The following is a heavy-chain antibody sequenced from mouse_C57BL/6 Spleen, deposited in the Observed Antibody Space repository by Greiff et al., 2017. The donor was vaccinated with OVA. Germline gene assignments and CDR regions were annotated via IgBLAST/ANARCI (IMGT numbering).Heavy chain of an antibody. D-gene: IGHD1-1*01. J-gene: IGHJ2*01. Sequence: EVQLQQSGAELVRPGASVKLSCTASGFNIKDDYMHWVKQRPEQGLEWIGWIDPENGDTEYASKFQGKATITADTSSNTAYLQLSSLTSEDTAVYYCTTEGYGSSYVGYWGQGTTLTVSS. CDR3: TTEGYGSSYVGY. CDR2: IDPENGDT. V-gene: IGHV14-4*01. CDR1: GFNIKDDY.